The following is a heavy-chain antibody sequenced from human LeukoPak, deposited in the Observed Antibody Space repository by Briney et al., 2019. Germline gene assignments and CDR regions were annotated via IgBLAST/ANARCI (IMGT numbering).Heavy chain of an antibody. J-gene: IGHJ6*02. CDR2: TYYRSKWYN. Sequence: SQTLSLTCAISGDSVSGNSAAWNWIRQSPSRGLEWLGRTYYRSKWYNDYATSVKSRITINPDTSKNQFSLQLNSVTPEDTAVYYCARVPSGSYPPYYYGMDVWGQGTTVTVS. D-gene: IGHD1-26*01. V-gene: IGHV6-1*01. CDR3: ARVPSGSYPPYYYGMDV. CDR1: GDSVSGNSAA.